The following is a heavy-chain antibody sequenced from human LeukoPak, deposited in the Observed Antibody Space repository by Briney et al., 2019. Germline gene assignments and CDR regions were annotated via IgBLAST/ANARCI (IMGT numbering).Heavy chain of an antibody. J-gene: IGHJ4*02. D-gene: IGHD6-19*01. Sequence: GGSLRLSCAASGFTFSSYEMNWVRQAPGEGLEWVSYISSSGSTIYYADSVKGRFTISRDNAKNSLYLQMNSLRAEDTAVYYCARPGQWLVHGPFDYWGQGTLVTVSS. V-gene: IGHV3-48*03. CDR3: ARPGQWLVHGPFDY. CDR2: ISSSGSTI. CDR1: GFTFSSYE.